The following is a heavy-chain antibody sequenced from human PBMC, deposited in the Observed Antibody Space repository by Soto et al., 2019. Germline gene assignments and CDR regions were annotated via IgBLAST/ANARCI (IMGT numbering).Heavy chain of an antibody. CDR3: AKYGPAYYDFWSGPAADHFDY. CDR1: GFTFSSYA. CDR2: ISGSGGST. D-gene: IGHD3-3*01. J-gene: IGHJ4*02. Sequence: PGGSLRLSCAASGFTFSSYAMSWVRQAPGKGLEWVSAISGSGGSTYYADSVKGRFTISRDNSKNTLYLQMNSLRAEDTAVYYCAKYGPAYYDFWSGPAADHFDYWGQGTLVTVSS. V-gene: IGHV3-23*01.